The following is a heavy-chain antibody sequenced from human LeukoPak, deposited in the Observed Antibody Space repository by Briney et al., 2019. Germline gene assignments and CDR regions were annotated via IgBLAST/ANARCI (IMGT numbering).Heavy chain of an antibody. Sequence: SETLSLTCTVSRGITRYYWFWIRQSPGKGLEWVGYIYNTGTTNYNPSLKSRATMSVDTSKSQFSLKLSSVTAADTAIYYCAGGGYCGVSSCFAPLLDWWGQGSPVTVSS. V-gene: IGHV4-59*01. CDR2: IYNTGTT. D-gene: IGHD2-15*01. CDR3: AGGGYCGVSSCFAPLLDW. CDR1: RGITRYY. J-gene: IGHJ4*02.